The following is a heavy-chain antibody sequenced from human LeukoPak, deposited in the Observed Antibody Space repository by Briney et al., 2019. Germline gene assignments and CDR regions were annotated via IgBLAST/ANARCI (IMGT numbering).Heavy chain of an antibody. CDR1: GYTFIGYY. Sequence: ASVKVSCKASGYTFIGYYMHWVRQAPGQGLEWMGRINPNSGGTNYAQKFQGRVTMTRDTSISTAYMELSRLRSDDTAVYYCARDRPNWNYDYWGQGTLVTVSS. CDR3: ARDRPNWNYDY. CDR2: INPNSGGT. J-gene: IGHJ4*02. D-gene: IGHD1-7*01. V-gene: IGHV1-2*06.